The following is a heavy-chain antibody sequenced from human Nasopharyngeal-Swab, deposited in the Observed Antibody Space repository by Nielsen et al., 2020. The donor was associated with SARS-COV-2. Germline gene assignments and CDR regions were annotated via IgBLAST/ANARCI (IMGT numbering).Heavy chain of an antibody. CDR2: INHSGST. Sequence: SETLSLTCAVYGGSFSGYYWSWIRQPPGKGLEWIGEINHSGSTNYNPSLKGRVTISVDTSKNQFSLKLSSVTAADTAVYYCARGTHTIFGVVKELNYWGQGTLVTVSS. D-gene: IGHD3-3*01. CDR1: GGSFSGYY. J-gene: IGHJ4*02. CDR3: ARGTHTIFGVVKELNY. V-gene: IGHV4-34*01.